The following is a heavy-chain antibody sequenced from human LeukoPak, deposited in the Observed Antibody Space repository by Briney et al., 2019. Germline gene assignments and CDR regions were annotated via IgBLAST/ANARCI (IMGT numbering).Heavy chain of an antibody. Sequence: PGGSLRLSCAASGFDFSSYEMNWVRQAPGKGLEWVSHISTSVSTIYYGDSVKGRFTISRDNAKNSLFLHINILRAEDTAVYYCARGTDYGVGAFDIWGQGTMVTVSS. CDR2: ISTSVSTI. V-gene: IGHV3-48*03. J-gene: IGHJ3*02. CDR3: ARGTDYGVGAFDI. D-gene: IGHD4-17*01. CDR1: GFDFSSYE.